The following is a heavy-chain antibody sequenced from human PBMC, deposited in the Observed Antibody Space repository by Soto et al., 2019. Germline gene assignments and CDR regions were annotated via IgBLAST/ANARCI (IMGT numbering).Heavy chain of an antibody. D-gene: IGHD1-26*01. J-gene: IGHJ4*02. Sequence: EVQLVDSGGGLVQPGGSLRLSCAASGFTISTYSMNWVRQAPGKGLEWIAYISSGNPSVHYADSVRGRFTISRDTAKNSLHLQMNSLRADDSAVYCGARGGWERDYWGQGTLVTVSS. CDR3: ARGGWERDY. CDR2: ISSGNPSV. V-gene: IGHV3-48*04. CDR1: GFTISTYS.